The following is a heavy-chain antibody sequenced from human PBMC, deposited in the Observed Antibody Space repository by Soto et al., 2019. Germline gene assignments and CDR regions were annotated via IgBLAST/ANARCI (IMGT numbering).Heavy chain of an antibody. D-gene: IGHD3-10*01. CDR1: GFTFSSYA. CDR3: ANKFFSGSGSYRGWFDP. CDR2: ISGSGDST. V-gene: IGHV3-23*01. Sequence: EVQLLESGGGLVQPGGSLRLSCAASGFTFSSYAMNWVRQAPGKGLEWVSIISGSGDSTYYADSVKGRFTISRDNTKNPLYLQMTSLRAEDTAVYYCANKFFSGSGSYRGWFDPWGQGTLVTVSS. J-gene: IGHJ5*02.